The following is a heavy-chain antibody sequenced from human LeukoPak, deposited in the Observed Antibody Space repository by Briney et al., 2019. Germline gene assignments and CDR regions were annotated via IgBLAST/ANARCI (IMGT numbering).Heavy chain of an antibody. Sequence: SETLSLTCTVSGGSISSSSYYWGWIRQPPGKGLEWIGSIYYSGSTYYNSSLKSRVTISIDTSKNQFSLKLNSMTAADTAVYYCAREPGGAGTTFYYFDYWGQGTLVTVSS. D-gene: IGHD1-1*01. V-gene: IGHV4-39*07. CDR3: AREPGGAGTTFYYFDY. CDR2: IYYSGST. J-gene: IGHJ4*02. CDR1: GGSISSSSYY.